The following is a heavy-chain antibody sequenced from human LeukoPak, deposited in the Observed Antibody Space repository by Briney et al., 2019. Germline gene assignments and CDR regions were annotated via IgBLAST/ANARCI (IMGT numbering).Heavy chain of an antibody. Sequence: SVKGRFTISRDNAKNSLYLQMNSLRAEDTAVYYCTRDQYYYDSGSYYVFDFWGQGTLVTVSS. J-gene: IGHJ4*02. V-gene: IGHV3-21*01. CDR3: TRDQYYYDSGSYYVFDF. D-gene: IGHD3-22*01.